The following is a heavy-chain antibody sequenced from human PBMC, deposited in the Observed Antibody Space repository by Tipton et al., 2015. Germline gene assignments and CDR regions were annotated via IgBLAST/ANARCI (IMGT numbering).Heavy chain of an antibody. CDR3: ARQTGDMRIPMWFHP. CDR2: FYYTGRN. V-gene: IGHV4-59*01. D-gene: IGHD3-10*01. J-gene: IGHJ5*02. Sequence: TLSLTCTISGGSISNYYWSWIRQSPGKGLEWIGYFYYTGRNNYNPSLKSRVNISVDTANNQLSLNLDSVTAADTAVYYCARQTGDMRIPMWFHPWGQGTLVTVS. CDR1: GGSISNYY.